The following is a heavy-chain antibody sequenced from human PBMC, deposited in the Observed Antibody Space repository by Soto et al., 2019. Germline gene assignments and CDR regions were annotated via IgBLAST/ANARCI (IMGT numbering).Heavy chain of an antibody. J-gene: IGHJ5*02. CDR3: ARPIVVVTPPDP. CDR2: INAGNGNT. V-gene: IGHV1-3*01. CDR1: GYTFTSYA. D-gene: IGHD3-22*01. Sequence: ASVKVSCTAPGYTFTSYAVHWVHQAPGQRLEWMGWINAGNGNTKYSQKFQGRVTITRDTSASTAYMELNSLRSEDTAVYYCARPIVVVTPPDPWGQGTLVTVSS.